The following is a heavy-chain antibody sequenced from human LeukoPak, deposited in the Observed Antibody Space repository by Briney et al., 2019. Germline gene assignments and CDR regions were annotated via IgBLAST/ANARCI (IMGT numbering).Heavy chain of an antibody. CDR2: IYTSGSN. CDR1: TGSISSTS. J-gene: IGHJ4*02. D-gene: IGHD1-26*01. V-gene: IGHV4-4*07. Sequence: SETLSLTCTVSTGSISSTSWSWIRQPAGRWLGWVGRIYTSGSNNYNPSLKSRVTMSADTSKNQLSLKLSSVTAADTAVYYCARRGRDGSYYYFDYWGQGTLVTVSS. CDR3: ARRGRDGSYYYFDY.